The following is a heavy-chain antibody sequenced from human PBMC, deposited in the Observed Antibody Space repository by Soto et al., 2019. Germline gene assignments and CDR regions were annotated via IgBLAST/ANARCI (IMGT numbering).Heavy chain of an antibody. Sequence: GESLKVCCKGSGYSFTSFWVSRVRQMPGKGLEWMGRIDPSDSYTNYSPSFQGHVTISADKSISTAYLQWSSLKASDTAMYYCARPRYCSSTSCYGIGYWGQGTLVTVSS. J-gene: IGHJ4*02. D-gene: IGHD2-2*01. CDR1: GYSFTSFW. CDR2: IDPSDSYT. CDR3: ARPRYCSSTSCYGIGY. V-gene: IGHV5-10-1*01.